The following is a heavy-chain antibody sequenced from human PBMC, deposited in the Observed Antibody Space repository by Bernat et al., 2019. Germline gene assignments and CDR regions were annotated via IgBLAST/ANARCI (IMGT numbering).Heavy chain of an antibody. D-gene: IGHD3-10*01. CDR3: VKGVGTMVRDGVDV. J-gene: IGHJ6*02. Sequence: EVQLVESGGDLVQPGGSLRLSCSASGFTFSSYPMYWVRQAPGKGLEYVSAIGNNGANTYYAASVKGRFAISRENSENTLYLQMSSLRAEDTAVYYCVKGVGTMVRDGVDVWGQGITVTVFS. CDR1: GFTFSSYP. V-gene: IGHV3-64D*06. CDR2: IGNNGANT.